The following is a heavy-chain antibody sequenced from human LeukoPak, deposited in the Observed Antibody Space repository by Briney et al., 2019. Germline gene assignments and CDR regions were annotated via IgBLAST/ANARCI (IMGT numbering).Heavy chain of an antibody. Sequence: TSETLSLTCAVYGGSFSGYYWSWIRRPPGKGLEWIGEINHSGSTNFNPSLKSRVTISVDTSKNQFSLKLSSVTAADTAVYYCARGGLVNSSSSLDYWGQGTLVTVSS. CDR1: GGSFSGYY. CDR3: ARGGLVNSSSSLDY. CDR2: INHSGST. D-gene: IGHD6-6*01. J-gene: IGHJ4*02. V-gene: IGHV4-34*01.